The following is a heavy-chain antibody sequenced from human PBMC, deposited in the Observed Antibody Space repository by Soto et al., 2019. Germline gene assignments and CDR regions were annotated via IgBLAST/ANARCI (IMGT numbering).Heavy chain of an antibody. CDR2: ISSDGSSK. D-gene: IGHD6-13*01. Sequence: QVQLVESGGGVVQPGTSLRLSCAASGFTFSNYGMHWVRQAPGKGLDCVASISSDGSSKYYADSVKGRFTISRDNSKNTLILEMNSLRVEDTAVYYCAKVVEQQLVRCGLDCWGQGTLVTVSS. J-gene: IGHJ4*02. CDR1: GFTFSNYG. CDR3: AKVVEQQLVRCGLDC. V-gene: IGHV3-30*18.